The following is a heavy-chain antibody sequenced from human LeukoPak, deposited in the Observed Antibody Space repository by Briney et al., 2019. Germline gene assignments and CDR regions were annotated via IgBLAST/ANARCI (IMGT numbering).Heavy chain of an antibody. CDR2: IIPIFGTA. V-gene: IGHV1-69*13. CDR3: ARGPTGYNWNDVSLRGYYYYYMDV. Sequence: ASVKVSCKASGGTFSSYAISWVRQAPGQGLEWMGGIIPIFGTANYAQKFQGRVTITADESTSTAYMELSSLRPEDTAVYYCARGPTGYNWNDVSLRGYYYYYMDVWGKGTTVTVS. D-gene: IGHD1-1*01. CDR1: GGTFSSYA. J-gene: IGHJ6*03.